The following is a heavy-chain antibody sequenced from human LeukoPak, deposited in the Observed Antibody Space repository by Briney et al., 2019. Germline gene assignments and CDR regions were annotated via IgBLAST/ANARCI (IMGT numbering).Heavy chain of an antibody. CDR3: AKVPRTNHDNFFDY. V-gene: IGHV3-48*01. CDR2: ITGSSDSI. Sequence: GSLRLSCTASGFTFGDYAMNWLRQAPGKGLEWVSYITGSSDSILYTDSVKGRFTISRDNAKNSVYLQMNSLRAKDTALYYCAKVPRTNHDNFFDYWGQGTLVTVSS. D-gene: IGHD2-8*01. CDR1: GFTFGDYA. J-gene: IGHJ4*02.